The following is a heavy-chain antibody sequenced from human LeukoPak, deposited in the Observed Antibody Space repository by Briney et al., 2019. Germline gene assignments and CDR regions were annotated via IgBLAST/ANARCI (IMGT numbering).Heavy chain of an antibody. CDR3: ARDANPPGYASGWYYFGY. CDR1: GYTFTSYA. D-gene: IGHD6-19*01. J-gene: IGHJ4*02. Sequence: ASVKVSCKASGYTFTSYAMHWVRQAPGQRLEWMGWINAGNGNTKYSQKFQGRVTITRDTSASTAYMELSSLRSEDTAVYYCARDANPPGYASGWYYFGYWGQGTLVTVSS. V-gene: IGHV1-3*01. CDR2: INAGNGNT.